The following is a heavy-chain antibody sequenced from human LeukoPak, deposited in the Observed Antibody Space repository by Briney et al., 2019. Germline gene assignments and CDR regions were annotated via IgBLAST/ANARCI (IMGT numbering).Heavy chain of an antibody. CDR1: GFTFSSYA. D-gene: IGHD3-22*01. Sequence: GGSLRLSCAASGFTFSSYAMSWVRQAPGKGLEWVSAISGSGGSTYYADSVKGRFTISRGNSKNTLYLQMNSLRAEDMALYYCAKAGGSGYYNDAFDIWGQGTMVTVS. CDR3: AKAGGSGYYNDAFDI. V-gene: IGHV3-23*01. J-gene: IGHJ3*02. CDR2: ISGSGGST.